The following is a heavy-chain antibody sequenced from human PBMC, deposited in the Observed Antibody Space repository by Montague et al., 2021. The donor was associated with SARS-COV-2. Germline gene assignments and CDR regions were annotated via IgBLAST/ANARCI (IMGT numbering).Heavy chain of an antibody. CDR3: ASLTMVRGAPGYGMDV. CDR1: GFTFSDCH. J-gene: IGHJ6*02. Sequence: LRLSCAASGFTFSDCHMTWIRQAPGKGLEWLSYISTRSTYTNYADSVKGRFTISRDDAKNSLYLQMNSLRAEDTAVYYCASLTMVRGAPGYGMDVWGQGTTVTVSS. V-gene: IGHV3-11*03. D-gene: IGHD3-10*01. CDR2: ISTRSTYT.